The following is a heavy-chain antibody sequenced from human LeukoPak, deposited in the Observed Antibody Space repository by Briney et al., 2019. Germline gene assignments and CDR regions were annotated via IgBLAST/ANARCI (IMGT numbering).Heavy chain of an antibody. J-gene: IGHJ4*02. Sequence: SVKVSCKASGGTFSSYAISWVRQAPGQGLEWMGGIIPIFGTANYAQKFQGRVTITADESTSTAYMELSSLRSEDTAVYYCARDRGKGATFDYWGQGTLVTVSS. CDR1: GGTFSSYA. CDR2: IIPIFGTA. CDR3: ARDRGKGATFDY. V-gene: IGHV1-69*13. D-gene: IGHD1-26*01.